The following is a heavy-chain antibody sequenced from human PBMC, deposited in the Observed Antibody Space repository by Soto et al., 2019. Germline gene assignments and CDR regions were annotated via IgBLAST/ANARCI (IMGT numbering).Heavy chain of an antibody. D-gene: IGHD3-9*01. CDR2: INCGSGNT. CDR1: GYTFINYG. CDR3: AKDPGYYDILTGYYVHDFDI. Sequence: QVQLVQSGAEVKKPGASVKVSCKASGYTFINYGIHWVRQAPGQRLEWMGWINCGSGNTKYSQKLQGRVTINRDTSASTAYMELSSLRSEDTAVYYCAKDPGYYDILTGYYVHDFDIWGQGTMVTVSS. V-gene: IGHV1-3*01. J-gene: IGHJ3*02.